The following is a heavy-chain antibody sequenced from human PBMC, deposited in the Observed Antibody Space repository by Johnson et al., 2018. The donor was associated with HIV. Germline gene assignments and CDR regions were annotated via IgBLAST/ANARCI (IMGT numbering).Heavy chain of an antibody. CDR3: AKGSGWYSAFDI. J-gene: IGHJ3*02. V-gene: IGHV3-33*03. D-gene: IGHD6-19*01. CDR2: LWYDGTTA. CDR1: GFTFSRYG. Sequence: QVQLVESGGGVVQPGRSLRLSCAASGFTFSRYGVHWVRQAPGKGLEWVAILWYDGTTAFYADSVKGRFTISRDTSKKMLYLQMNSLRVDDTAVYYCAKGSGWYSAFDIWGQGTMVTVSS.